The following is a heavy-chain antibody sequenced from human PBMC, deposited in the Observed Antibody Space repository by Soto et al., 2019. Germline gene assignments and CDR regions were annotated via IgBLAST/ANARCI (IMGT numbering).Heavy chain of an antibody. CDR3: ASGGSGSYRKYYYYYYGMDV. D-gene: IGHD3-10*01. CDR2: INHSGST. Sequence: SETLSLTCAVYGGSFSGYYWSRIRQPPGKGLEWIGEINHSGSTNYNPSLKSRVTISVDTSKNQFSLKLSSVTAADTAVYYCASGGSGSYRKYYYYYYGMDVWGQGTTVTVSS. V-gene: IGHV4-34*01. CDR1: GGSFSGYY. J-gene: IGHJ6*02.